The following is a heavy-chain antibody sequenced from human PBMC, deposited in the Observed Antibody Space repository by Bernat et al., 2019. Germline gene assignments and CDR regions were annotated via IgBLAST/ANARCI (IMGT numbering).Heavy chain of an antibody. D-gene: IGHD2-15*01. CDR3: TTDSEGWEPLTPLDY. CDR1: GFSFSSYA. V-gene: IGHV3-15*01. J-gene: IGHJ4*02. Sequence: EVQLLESGGGLVQPGGSLRLSCAASGFSFSSYAMSWVRQAPGKGLEWVGRIKSKTDGGTTDYAAPVKGRFTISRDDSKNTLYLQMNSLKTEDTAVYYCTTDSEGWEPLTPLDYWGQGTLVTVSS. CDR2: IKSKTDGGTT.